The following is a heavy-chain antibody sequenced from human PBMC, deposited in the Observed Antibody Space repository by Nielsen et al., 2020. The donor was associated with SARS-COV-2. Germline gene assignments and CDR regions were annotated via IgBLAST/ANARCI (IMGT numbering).Heavy chain of an antibody. V-gene: IGHV3-20*04. CDR2: INWNGGST. CDR3: AGHGDYVAY. J-gene: IGHJ4*02. CDR1: GFTFDDYG. Sequence: GESLKISCAASGFTFDDYGMSWVRQAPGKGLEWVSGINWNGGSTGYADSVKSRFTISRDNAKDSLYLQMNSLRAEDTALYYCAGHGDYVAYWGQGTLVTVSS. D-gene: IGHD4-17*01.